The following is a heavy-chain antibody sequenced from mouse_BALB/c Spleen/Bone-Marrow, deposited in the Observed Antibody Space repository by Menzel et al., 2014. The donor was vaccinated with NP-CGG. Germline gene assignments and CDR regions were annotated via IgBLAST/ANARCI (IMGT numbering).Heavy chain of an antibody. D-gene: IGHD2-4*01. CDR1: GFTFSSFG. CDR2: ISSGSRTI. V-gene: IGHV5-17*02. J-gene: IGHJ3*01. CDR3: ARNYDFWFGY. Sequence: EVKVVESGGGLVQPGGSRKLSCAASGFTFSSFGMHWVRQAPEKGLEWVAYISSGSRTIYYADTVEGRFTISRDNPKNTLFLQMTSLRSEDTAMYYCARNYDFWFGYWGQGTLVTVSA.